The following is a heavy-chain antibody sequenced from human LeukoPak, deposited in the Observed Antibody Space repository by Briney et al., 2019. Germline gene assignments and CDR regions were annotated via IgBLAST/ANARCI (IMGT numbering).Heavy chain of an antibody. CDR1: GGSFSGYY. V-gene: IGHV4-34*01. CDR2: INHSGGT. CDR3: ARDPVSIGLRINSDY. J-gene: IGHJ4*02. D-gene: IGHD2-15*01. Sequence: SETLSLTCAVYGGSFSGYYWSWIRQPPGKGLEWIGEINHSGGTNYNPSLKSRVTISVDTSKNQFSLKLSSVTAEDTAVYYCARDPVSIGLRINSDYWAQGTLVTVSS.